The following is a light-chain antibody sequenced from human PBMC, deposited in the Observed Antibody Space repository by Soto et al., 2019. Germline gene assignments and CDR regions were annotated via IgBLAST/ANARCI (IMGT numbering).Light chain of an antibody. CDR1: SSDVGGYNY. Sequence: QSVLTQPASMSGSPGQSIAISCTGTSSDVGGYNYVSWYQQHPGKAPKLMIYDVSNRPSGISTRFSGSKSGNTASLTISGLQAEDEADYYCCSYTTSSNYVFGTGTKVTVL. CDR3: CSYTTSSNYV. J-gene: IGLJ1*01. V-gene: IGLV2-14*03. CDR2: DVS.